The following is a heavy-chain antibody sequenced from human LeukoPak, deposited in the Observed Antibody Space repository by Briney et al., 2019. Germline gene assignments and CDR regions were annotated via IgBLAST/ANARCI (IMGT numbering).Heavy chain of an antibody. CDR2: ISSSSSTI. J-gene: IGHJ4*02. CDR3: ARAYCGGDEEVTCYFDY. D-gene: IGHD2-21*01. V-gene: IGHV3-48*04. Sequence: GGSLRLSCAASGFTFSSYSMNWVRQAPGKGLEWVSYISSSSSTIYYADSVKGRFTISRDNAKNSLYLQMNSLRAEDTAVYYCARAYCGGDEEVTCYFDYWGQGTLVTVSS. CDR1: GFTFSSYS.